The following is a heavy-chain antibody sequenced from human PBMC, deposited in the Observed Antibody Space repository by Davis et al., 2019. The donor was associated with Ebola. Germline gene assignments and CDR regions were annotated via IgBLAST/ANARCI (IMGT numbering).Heavy chain of an antibody. CDR1: GMTVSGTH. D-gene: IGHD3-16*01. CDR2: IYSGGRT. Sequence: PGGSLRLSCAAAGMTVSGTHMNWVRQAPGKGLEWVSVIYSGGRTKYADSVKGRFTISRDNSKNTLYLQMYSLRGEDTAMYYCARDFRLGGPWGQGTLVTVSS. V-gene: IGHV3-53*01. CDR3: ARDFRLGGP. J-gene: IGHJ5*02.